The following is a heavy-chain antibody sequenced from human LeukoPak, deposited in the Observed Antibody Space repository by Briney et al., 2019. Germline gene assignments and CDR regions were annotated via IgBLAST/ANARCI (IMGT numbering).Heavy chain of an antibody. CDR3: ARSYCGGDCHPLFDY. Sequence: GASVKVSCKASGYTFTGYYMHWVRQAPGQGLEWMGWINPNSGGTNYAQKFQGRVTMTRDTSISTAYMELSRLRSDDTAVYYCARSYCGGDCHPLFDYWGQGTLVTVSS. CDR1: GYTFTGYY. J-gene: IGHJ4*02. D-gene: IGHD2-21*01. V-gene: IGHV1-2*02. CDR2: INPNSGGT.